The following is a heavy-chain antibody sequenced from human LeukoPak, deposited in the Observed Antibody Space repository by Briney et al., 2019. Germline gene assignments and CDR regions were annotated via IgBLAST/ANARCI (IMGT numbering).Heavy chain of an antibody. CDR1: GYTFSSYW. J-gene: IGHJ4*02. Sequence: GESLRISCKGSGYTFSSYWIGWVRQMPGKGLEWMGIIYPGDSDTRYSPSLQGQVTISVDTSIGTAYLQWSSLKASDTAIYYCARQNDFRLDYWGQGTLVIVSS. D-gene: IGHD3-3*01. V-gene: IGHV5-51*01. CDR3: ARQNDFRLDY. CDR2: IYPGDSDT.